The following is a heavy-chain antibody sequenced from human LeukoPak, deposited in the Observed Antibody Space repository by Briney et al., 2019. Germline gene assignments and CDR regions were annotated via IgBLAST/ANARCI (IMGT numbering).Heavy chain of an antibody. J-gene: IGHJ6*02. CDR1: GGSFSGYY. D-gene: IGHD6-19*01. Sequence: PSETLSLTCAVYGGSFSGYYWSWIRQPPGKGLEWIGEINHSGSTNYNPSLKSRVTISVDTSKNQFSLKLSSVTAADTAVYYCARSGYSSGWYLNKDYYYYYGMDVWGQGTTVTASS. CDR2: INHSGST. V-gene: IGHV4-34*01. CDR3: ARSGYSSGWYLNKDYYYYYGMDV.